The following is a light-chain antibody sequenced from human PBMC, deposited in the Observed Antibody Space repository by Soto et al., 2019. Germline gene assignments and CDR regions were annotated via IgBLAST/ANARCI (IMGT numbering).Light chain of an antibody. V-gene: IGKV3-11*01. J-gene: IGKJ4*01. Sequence: EIVLTQSPATLSLSPGERATLSCRASQSASNYLAWYQQKPGQAPRLLIYDASNRATGIPARFSGSGSGTDFTLTISSLEPEDFAVYYCQQRARWPLTFGGGTKVEIK. CDR1: QSASNY. CDR3: QQRARWPLT. CDR2: DAS.